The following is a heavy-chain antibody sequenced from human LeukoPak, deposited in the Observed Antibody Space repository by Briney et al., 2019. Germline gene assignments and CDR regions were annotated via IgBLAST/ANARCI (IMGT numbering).Heavy chain of an antibody. J-gene: IGHJ5*02. CDR2: IYHSGST. V-gene: IGHV4-30-2*01. D-gene: IGHD1-7*01. CDR3: ARGGRTNWFDP. CDR1: GGSISSGDYS. Sequence: SQTLSLTCAVSGGSISSGDYSWSWIRQPPGKSLEWIGYIYHSGSTYYNPSLKSRVTISVDRSKNQFSLNLSSVTAADTAVCYCARGGRTNWFDPWGQGTLVTVSS.